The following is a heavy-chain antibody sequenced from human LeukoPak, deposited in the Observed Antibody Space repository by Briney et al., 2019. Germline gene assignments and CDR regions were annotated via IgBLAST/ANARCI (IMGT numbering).Heavy chain of an antibody. CDR1: GFTFNNYA. CDR2: ISGSGGST. V-gene: IGHV3-23*01. J-gene: IGHJ4*02. Sequence: GGSLRLSCVASGFTFNNYAMHWVRQAPGKGLEWVSAISGSGGSTYYADSVKGRFTISRDNSKNTLYLQMNSLRAEDTAVYYCAKALTTVTTMHYWGQGTLVTVSS. CDR3: AKALTTVTTMHY. D-gene: IGHD4-17*01.